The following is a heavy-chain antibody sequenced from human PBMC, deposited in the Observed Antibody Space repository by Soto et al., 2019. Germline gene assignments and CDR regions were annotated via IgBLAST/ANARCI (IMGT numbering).Heavy chain of an antibody. V-gene: IGHV1-2*02. CDR1: GYSFVAYY. J-gene: IGHJ3*02. CDR3: ARDRMKLIAAGDALDI. Sequence: QVQLVQSGAEVKKPGTSVRVSCKASGYSFVAYYVHWVRQAPGQGLEWMGWINPNSGGSDSAQKFQGRVTMTNERSTDTVYMELRGLKADDTAVYYCARDRMKLIAAGDALDIWGQGTAVTVSS. CDR2: INPNSGGS. D-gene: IGHD6-25*01.